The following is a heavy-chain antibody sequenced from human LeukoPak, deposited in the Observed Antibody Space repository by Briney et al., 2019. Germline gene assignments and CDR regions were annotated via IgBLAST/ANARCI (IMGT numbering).Heavy chain of an antibody. J-gene: IGHJ4*02. CDR3: ARVRGYDFWSAYADY. Sequence: GGSLRLSCAASGFTFSSYAMSWVRQVPGKGLEYVSAISSNGGSTYYANSVKGRFTISRDNSKNTLYLQMGSLRAEDMAVYYCARVRGYDFWSAYADYWGQGTLVTVSS. CDR2: ISSNGGST. V-gene: IGHV3-64*01. CDR1: GFTFSSYA. D-gene: IGHD3-3*01.